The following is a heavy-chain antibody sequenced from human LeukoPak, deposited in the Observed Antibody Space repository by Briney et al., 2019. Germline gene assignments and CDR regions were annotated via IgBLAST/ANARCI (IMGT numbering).Heavy chain of an antibody. Sequence: GRSLRLSCAASGFTFSSFWMHWVRQAPGKGLVWVSHINSDGSTTDYADSVRGRFTISRDDAKNSLYLQMSSLRAEDTAVYYCARVYTSSWYGDYWGQGTLVTVSS. V-gene: IGHV3-74*01. CDR2: INSDGSTT. J-gene: IGHJ4*02. CDR3: ARVYTSSWYGDY. CDR1: GFTFSSFW. D-gene: IGHD6-13*01.